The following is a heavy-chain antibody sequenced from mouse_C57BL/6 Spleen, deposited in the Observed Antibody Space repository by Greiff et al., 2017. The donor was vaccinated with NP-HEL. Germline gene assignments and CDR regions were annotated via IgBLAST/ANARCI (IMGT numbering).Heavy chain of an antibody. CDR1: GFSLTSYG. CDR2: IWSGGST. D-gene: IGHD2-4*01. CDR3: ARGDYDGGGYYFDY. Sequence: VQLQQSGPGLVQPSQSLSITCTVSGFSLTSYGVHWVRQSPGKGLEWLGVIWSGGSTDYNAAFISRLSISKDNSKSQVFFKMNSLQADDTAIYYCARGDYDGGGYYFDYWGQGTTLTVSS. J-gene: IGHJ2*01. V-gene: IGHV2-2*01.